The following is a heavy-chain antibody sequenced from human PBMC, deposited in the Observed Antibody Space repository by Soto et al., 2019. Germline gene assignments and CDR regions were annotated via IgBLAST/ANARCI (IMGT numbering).Heavy chain of an antibody. V-gene: IGHV3-30*18. CDR2: ISYDGTNK. Sequence: QVQLVESGGGEVQPGRSLTISCAASGFTFSTYGMHWVRQTPGKGLEGVAVISYDGTNKFYSDSVKGRFTISRENFKNTLTLQMNSLRADDTAVYSCAKDLQSYGDYDYYCYGMDVWGLGTRVTVSS. J-gene: IGHJ6*02. CDR3: AKDLQSYGDYDYYCYGMDV. D-gene: IGHD4-17*01. CDR1: GFTFSTYG.